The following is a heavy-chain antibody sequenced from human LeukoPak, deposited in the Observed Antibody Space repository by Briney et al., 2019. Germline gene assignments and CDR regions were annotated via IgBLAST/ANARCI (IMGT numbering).Heavy chain of an antibody. CDR1: GFTFSSYS. Sequence: GGSLRLSCAASGFTFSSYSMNWVRQAPGKGLEWVSSISSSSSYIYYADSVKGRFTISRDNAKNSLYLQMNSLRAEDTAVYYCARAPSAGHAFDIWGQGTMVTVSS. V-gene: IGHV3-21*01. CDR2: ISSSSSYI. CDR3: ARAPSAGHAFDI. J-gene: IGHJ3*02.